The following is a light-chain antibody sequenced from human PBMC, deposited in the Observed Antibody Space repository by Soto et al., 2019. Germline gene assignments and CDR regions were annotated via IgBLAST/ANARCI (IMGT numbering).Light chain of an antibody. CDR1: RTDVDGYDY. J-gene: IGLJ1*01. CDR2: DVS. Sequence: QSVLTQPASVSGSPGQSIAISCTGVRTDVDGYDYVSWYQQHPGKAPKLMIYDVSYRPSGISNRFSGSKSDNTASLTISGLQAEDEADYYCSSYTTSSLYVFGTGTKVTVL. V-gene: IGLV2-14*01. CDR3: SSYTTSSLYV.